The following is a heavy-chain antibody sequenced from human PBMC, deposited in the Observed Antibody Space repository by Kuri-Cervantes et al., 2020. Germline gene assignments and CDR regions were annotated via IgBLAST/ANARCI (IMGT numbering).Heavy chain of an antibody. D-gene: IGHD6-19*01. CDR3: ARDRGSGWYLPIAAGGRSGYFDY. V-gene: IGHV1-69*13. CDR1: GGTFSNYA. J-gene: IGHJ4*02. CDR2: IIPIFGTA. Sequence: SVKVSCKASGGTFSNYAISWVRQAPGQGLEWMGGIIPIFGTANYAQKFQGRVTITADESTSTAYMELSRLRSDDTAVYYCARDRGSGWYLPIAAGGRSGYFDYWGQGTLVTVSS.